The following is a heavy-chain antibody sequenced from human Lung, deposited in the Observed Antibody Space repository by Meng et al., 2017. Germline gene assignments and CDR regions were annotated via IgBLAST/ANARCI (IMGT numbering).Heavy chain of an antibody. CDR3: ARGPTTMAHDFDY. Sequence: QVQPQEWGAGLLKPSETLPLTCVVSGGSFSDYYWSWIRQPPGKGLEWIGEINHSGSTNYTPSLESRATISVDTSQNNLSLKLSSVTAADSAVYYCARGPTTMAHDFDYWGQGTLVTVSS. D-gene: IGHD4-11*01. CDR2: INHSGST. CDR1: GGSFSDYY. V-gene: IGHV4-34*01. J-gene: IGHJ4*02.